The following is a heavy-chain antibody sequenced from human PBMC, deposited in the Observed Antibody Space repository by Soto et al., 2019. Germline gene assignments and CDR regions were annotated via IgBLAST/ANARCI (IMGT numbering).Heavy chain of an antibody. CDR3: ARAPYYDFWSGHKVYFDY. D-gene: IGHD3-3*01. CDR1: GGSISSGGYY. Sequence: SETLSLTCTVSGGSISSGGYYWSWIRQHPGKGLEWIGYIYYSGSTYYNPSLKSRVTISVDTSKNQFSLKLSSVTAADTAVYYCARAPYYDFWSGHKVYFDYWGQGTLVTVSS. J-gene: IGHJ4*02. V-gene: IGHV4-31*03. CDR2: IYYSGST.